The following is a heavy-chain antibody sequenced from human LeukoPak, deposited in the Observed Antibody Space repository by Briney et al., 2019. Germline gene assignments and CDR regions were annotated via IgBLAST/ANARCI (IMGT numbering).Heavy chain of an antibody. CDR3: EMTPFDY. Sequence: GGSLRLSCAASGFTFSNYAMTWVRQAPGKGLDWVSTISGSGGSTYYADSVKGRFTISKDNYKNTLSLQMNSLRVEDTAVYYCEMTPFDYWGQGTLVTVSS. CDR1: GFTFSNYA. J-gene: IGHJ4*02. CDR2: ISGSGGST. V-gene: IGHV3-23*01.